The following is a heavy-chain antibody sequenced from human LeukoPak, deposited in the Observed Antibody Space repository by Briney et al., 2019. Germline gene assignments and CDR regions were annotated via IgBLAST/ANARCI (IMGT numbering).Heavy chain of an antibody. CDR2: ISSNGGST. D-gene: IGHD2-15*01. J-gene: IGHJ3*02. CDR3: AVGVVAAVGAFDI. CDR1: GFTFSSCA. Sequence: GGSLRLSCAASGFTFSSCAMHWVRQAPGKGLEYVSAISSNGGSTYYANSVKGRFTISRDNSKNTLYLQMGSLRAEDMAVYYCAVGVVAAVGAFDIWGQGTMVTVSS. V-gene: IGHV3-64*01.